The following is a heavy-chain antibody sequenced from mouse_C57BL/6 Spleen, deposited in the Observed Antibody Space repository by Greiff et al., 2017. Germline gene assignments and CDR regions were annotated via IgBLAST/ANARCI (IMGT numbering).Heavy chain of an antibody. J-gene: IGHJ4*01. CDR3: ARDYYYGTYYAMDY. CDR1: GYSITSGYY. Sequence: EVKLVASGPGLVKPSQSLSLTCSVTGYSITSGYYWNWIRQFPGNKLEWMGYISYDGSNNYNPSLKNRISITRDTSKNQFFLKLNSVTTEDTATYYCARDYYYGTYYAMDYWGQGTSVTVSS. V-gene: IGHV3-6*01. CDR2: ISYDGSN. D-gene: IGHD1-1*01.